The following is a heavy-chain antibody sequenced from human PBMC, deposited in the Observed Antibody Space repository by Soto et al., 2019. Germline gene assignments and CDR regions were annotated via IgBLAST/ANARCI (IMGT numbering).Heavy chain of an antibody. V-gene: IGHV4-31*03. CDR3: ARVLRRIVVLDY. D-gene: IGHD2-15*01. CDR2: IYYSGST. CDR1: GGSISSGGYY. J-gene: IGHJ4*02. Sequence: SETLSLTCTVSGGSISSGGYYWSWIRQHPGKGLEWIGYIYYSGSTYYNPSLKSRVTISVDTSKNQFSLKLSSVTAADTAVYYCARVLRRIVVLDYWGQGTLVTVSS.